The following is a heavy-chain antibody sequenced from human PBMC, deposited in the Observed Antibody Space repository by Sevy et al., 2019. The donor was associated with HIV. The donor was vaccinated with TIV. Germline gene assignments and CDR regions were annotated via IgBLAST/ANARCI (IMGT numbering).Heavy chain of an antibody. CDR2: ISYHGRNQ. CDR1: GFTFSDYG. D-gene: IGHD6-6*01. J-gene: IGHJ4*02. CDR3: ARKQFVLPFDY. Sequence: GESLKISCAASGFTFSDYGIHWVRQAPGKGLEWLAVISYHGRNQFYADSVRGRFTISRDDSKNTVYLQMNSLRPDDTAVYYCARKQFVLPFDYWGQGTLVTVSS. V-gene: IGHV3-30*19.